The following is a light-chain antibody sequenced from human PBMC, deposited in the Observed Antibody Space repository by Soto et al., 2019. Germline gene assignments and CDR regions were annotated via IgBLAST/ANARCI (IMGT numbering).Light chain of an antibody. CDR1: QSISSW. J-gene: IGKJ4*01. V-gene: IGKV1-5*03. CDR2: EAS. Sequence: DIAMTQSPSTLSASAGDRVTITCRASQSISSWLAWYQQKPGKAPKLLIHEASSLESGVPSRFSGSGSETEFTLTISSLQPDDFATYYCQQYNSYPLTFGGGTKVAIK. CDR3: QQYNSYPLT.